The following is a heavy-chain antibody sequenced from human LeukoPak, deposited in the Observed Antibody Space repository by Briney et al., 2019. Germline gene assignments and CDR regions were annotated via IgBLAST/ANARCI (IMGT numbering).Heavy chain of an antibody. CDR2: IKQDGSEK. V-gene: IGHV3-7*01. CDR3: AKESDVAAAGIDY. CDR1: GFTFSSYW. Sequence: GGSLRLSCAASGFTFSSYWMSWVRQAPGKGLEWVANIKQDGSEKYYVDSVKGRFTISRDNSKNTLYLQMNSLRVEDTAVYYCAKESDVAAAGIDYWGQGTLVTVSS. D-gene: IGHD6-13*01. J-gene: IGHJ4*02.